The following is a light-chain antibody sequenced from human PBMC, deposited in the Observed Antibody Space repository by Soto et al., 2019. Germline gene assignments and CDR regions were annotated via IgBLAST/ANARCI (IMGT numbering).Light chain of an antibody. CDR3: NSYTSNSTYV. CDR1: SSDVGGFNY. J-gene: IGLJ1*01. CDR2: DAT. V-gene: IGLV2-14*03. Sequence: QSALTQPASVSGSPGQSITISCTGTSSDVGGFNYVSWYQQHPGKAPKLMIYDATNRPSGVSYRFSGSKSGNTASLTISGLQAEDEADYYCNSYTSNSTYVFGTGTKLTVL.